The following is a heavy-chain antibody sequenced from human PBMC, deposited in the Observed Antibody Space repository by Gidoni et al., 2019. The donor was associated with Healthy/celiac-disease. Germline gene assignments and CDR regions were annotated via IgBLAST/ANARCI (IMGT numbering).Heavy chain of an antibody. CDR3: AKGSLEAVVVLEAGFDY. D-gene: IGHD2-15*01. CDR1: GLPFDDYT. V-gene: IGHV3-43*01. J-gene: IGHJ4*02. Sequence: EVQLVESGGVVVQPGGSLRLPCGASGLPFDDYTMHWVRQAPGKGLEWVSLISWDGGSTYYADSVKGRFTISRDNSKNSLYLQMNSLRTEDTALYYCAKGSLEAVVVLEAGFDYWGQGTLVTVSS. CDR2: ISWDGGST.